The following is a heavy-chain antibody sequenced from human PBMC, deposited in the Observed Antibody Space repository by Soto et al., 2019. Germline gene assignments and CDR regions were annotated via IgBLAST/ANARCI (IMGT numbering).Heavy chain of an antibody. CDR3: ARGSGSYRFDP. D-gene: IGHD1-26*01. CDR1: GYTFTSYY. CDR2: INPSGGST. V-gene: IGHV1-46*01. Sequence: QVQLVQSGAEVKKPGASVKVSCKASGYTFTSYYMHWVRQAPGQGLEWMGIINPSGGSTNYAQKFQGRDTMTRDTSTSTVDMELSSLRSDDTAVYFCARGSGSYRFDPWGQGTLVTVSS. J-gene: IGHJ5*02.